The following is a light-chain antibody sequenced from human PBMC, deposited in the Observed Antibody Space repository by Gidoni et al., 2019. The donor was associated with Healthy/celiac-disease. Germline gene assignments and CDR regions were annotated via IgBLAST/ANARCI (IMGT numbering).Light chain of an antibody. CDR3: QQRSNWRST. Sequence: EIVLTQSPATLSLSPGEIATLSCRASQSVSSYLAWYQQKPGQAPRILIDDASNSATGIPARFSGSGSGTDFTLTISSLDPEDFAVYYCQQRSNWRSTFGQGTKLEIK. CDR1: QSVSSY. J-gene: IGKJ2*01. V-gene: IGKV3-11*01. CDR2: DAS.